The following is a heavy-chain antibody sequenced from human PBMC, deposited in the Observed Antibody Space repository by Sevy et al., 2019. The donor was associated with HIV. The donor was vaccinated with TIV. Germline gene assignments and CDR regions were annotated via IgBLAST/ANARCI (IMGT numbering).Heavy chain of an antibody. D-gene: IGHD5-18*01. CDR2: ISTSSTYT. V-gene: IGHV3-11*06. J-gene: IGHJ4*02. CDR3: ARVRYKYGSYYFDY. Sequence: GGSLRLSCSASGFTFSDYYMSWIRQAPGKGLEWVSYISTSSTYTNHADSVKGRFTISRDNANNSLYLLMNSLRAEDTAVYFGARVRYKYGSYYFDYWGQGTLVTVSS. CDR1: GFTFSDYY.